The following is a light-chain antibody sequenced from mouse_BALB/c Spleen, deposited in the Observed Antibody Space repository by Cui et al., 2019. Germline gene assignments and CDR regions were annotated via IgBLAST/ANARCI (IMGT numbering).Light chain of an antibody. V-gene: IGKV12-46*01. CDR2: AAT. CDR3: QHFWGTPWT. J-gene: IGKJ1*01. Sequence: DIQMTQSPASLSVSVGETVTITCRASENIYSNLAWYQQKQGKSPQLLVYAATNLAVGVPSRFSGSGSGTQYSLKINSLQSEDFGSYYCQHFWGTPWTFGGGTKLEIK. CDR1: ENIYSN.